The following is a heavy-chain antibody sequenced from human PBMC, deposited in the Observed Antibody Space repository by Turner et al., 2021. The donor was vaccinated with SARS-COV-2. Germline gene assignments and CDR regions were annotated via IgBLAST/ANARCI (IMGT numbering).Heavy chain of an antibody. D-gene: IGHD3-22*01. V-gene: IGHV4-39*01. CDR2: IYYSGST. Sequence: QLQLQESGPRLVKPSETLSLTCTVSGGSISSRSYFWGWIRQPPGKGLEWIGSIYYSGSTYHNPSLKSRVTISVDTSKNQFSLKLSSVTAADTAVYYCARNSPKWYYYDSSGYYDYWGQGTLVTVSS. J-gene: IGHJ4*02. CDR1: GGSISSRSYF. CDR3: ARNSPKWYYYDSSGYYDY.